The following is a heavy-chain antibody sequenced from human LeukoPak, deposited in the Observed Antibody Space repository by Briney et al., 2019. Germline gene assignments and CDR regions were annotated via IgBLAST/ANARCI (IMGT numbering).Heavy chain of an antibody. CDR1: EYSFTSYW. J-gene: IGHJ4*02. Sequence: GESLKISCKGSEYSFTSYWIGWVRQMPGKGLEWMGIIYPGDSDTRYSPSFQGQVTISADKSISTAYLQWSSLKASDTAMYYCARRSRGYDSSGYYLDYWGQGTLVTVPS. V-gene: IGHV5-51*01. CDR2: IYPGDSDT. CDR3: ARRSRGYDSSGYYLDY. D-gene: IGHD3-22*01.